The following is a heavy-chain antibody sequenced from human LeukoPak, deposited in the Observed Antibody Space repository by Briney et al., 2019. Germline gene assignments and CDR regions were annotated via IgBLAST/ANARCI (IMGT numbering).Heavy chain of an antibody. CDR2: ISYDGSNK. V-gene: IGHV3-30-3*01. D-gene: IGHD6-13*01. CDR1: GFTFSDYY. Sequence: GGSLRLSCAASGFTFSDYYMSWIRQAPGKGLEWVAVISYDGSNKYYADSVKGRFTISRDNSKNTLYLQMNSLRAEDTAVYYCARDWDSSSWYNGDYWGQGTLVTVSS. J-gene: IGHJ4*02. CDR3: ARDWDSSSWYNGDY.